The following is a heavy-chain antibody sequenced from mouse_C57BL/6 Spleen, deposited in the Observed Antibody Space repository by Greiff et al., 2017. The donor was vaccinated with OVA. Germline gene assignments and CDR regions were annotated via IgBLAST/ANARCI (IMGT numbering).Heavy chain of an antibody. CDR1: GFTFSDYY. CDR2: ISNGGDST. D-gene: IGHD1-2*01. CDR3: ARGLTTAFDY. Sequence: EVQLVESGGGLVQPGGSLKLSCAASGFTFSDYYMYWVRQTPEKRLEWVAYISNGGDSTYYPDTVKGRFTISSDNAKNTLYLHMSRLKSEDTAMYYCARGLTTAFDYWGQGTTLTVSS. V-gene: IGHV5-12*01. J-gene: IGHJ2*01.